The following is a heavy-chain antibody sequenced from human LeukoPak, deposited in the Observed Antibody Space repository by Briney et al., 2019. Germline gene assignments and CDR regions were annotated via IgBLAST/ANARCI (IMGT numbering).Heavy chain of an antibody. J-gene: IGHJ4*02. V-gene: IGHV3-30*18. Sequence: GRSLRLSCAASGFTFSSYGMHWVRQAPGKGLEWVAVISYDGSNKYYADAVKGRFTISRDNSKDTLYLQMNSLRAEDTAVYYCAKEYSSSWTGGYFDYWGQGTLVNVSS. D-gene: IGHD6-13*01. CDR1: GFTFSSYG. CDR3: AKEYSSSWTGGYFDY. CDR2: ISYDGSNK.